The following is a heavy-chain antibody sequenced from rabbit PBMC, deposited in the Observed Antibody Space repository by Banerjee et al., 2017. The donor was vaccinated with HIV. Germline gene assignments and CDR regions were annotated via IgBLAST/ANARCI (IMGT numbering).Heavy chain of an antibody. V-gene: IGHV1S40*01. CDR2: IYAGSSGST. D-gene: IGHD1-1*01. CDR1: GFSFSSSDY. Sequence: QSLEESGGDLVKPGASLTLTCTASGFSFSSSDYMCWVRQAPGKGLEWIACIYAGSSGSTYYASWAKGRFTISKTSSTTLTLQMTSLTAADTATYFCARSYASSSGYPYYFNLWGQGTLVTVS. CDR3: ARSYASSSGYPYYFNL. J-gene: IGHJ4*01.